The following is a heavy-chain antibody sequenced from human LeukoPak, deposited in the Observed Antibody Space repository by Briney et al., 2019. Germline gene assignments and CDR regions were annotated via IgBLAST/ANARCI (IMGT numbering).Heavy chain of an antibody. Sequence: ASVKVSCKASGYTFTSYGIGWVRQAPGQGLEWMGWISAYNGHTNYAPKVQGRVTMTTDTSTNTGYMELRSLRSDDTAVYYCARVSRLDFQLRHAFNIWGQGTLVTVSS. V-gene: IGHV1-18*01. J-gene: IGHJ3*02. CDR3: ARVSRLDFQLRHAFNI. CDR2: ISAYNGHT. D-gene: IGHD3-3*01. CDR1: GYTFTSYG.